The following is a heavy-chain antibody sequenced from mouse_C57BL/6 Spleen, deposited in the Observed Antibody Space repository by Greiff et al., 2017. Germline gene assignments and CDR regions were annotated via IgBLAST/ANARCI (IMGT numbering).Heavy chain of an antibody. CDR3: ARDSSLWYFDV. V-gene: IGHV1-64*01. CDR1: GYTFTSYW. CDR2: IHPNSGST. D-gene: IGHD1-1*01. J-gene: IGHJ1*03. Sequence: QVQLQQPGAELVKPGASVKLSCKASGYTFTSYWMHWVKQRPGQGLEWIGMIHPNSGSTNYNEKFKSKATLTVDKSSSTAYMQLSSLTSEDSAVYYCARDSSLWYFDVWGTGTTGTVSS.